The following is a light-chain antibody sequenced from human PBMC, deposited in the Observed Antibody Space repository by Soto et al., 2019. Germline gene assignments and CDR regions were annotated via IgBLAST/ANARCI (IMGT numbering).Light chain of an antibody. J-gene: IGKJ4*01. CDR3: QQCNDWPLT. Sequence: EIVLTQSPATLSLSPGERATLSCRASQSVGTFFAWYQQKPGQAPRLLISGASNRASGIPARFSGSGSGTEFTLTINSLQSEDFAVYYCQQCNDWPLTFGGGTKVDIK. CDR2: GAS. V-gene: IGKV3-11*01. CDR1: QSVGTF.